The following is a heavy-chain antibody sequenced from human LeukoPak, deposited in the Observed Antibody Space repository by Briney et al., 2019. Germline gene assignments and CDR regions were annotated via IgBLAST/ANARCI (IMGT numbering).Heavy chain of an antibody. J-gene: IGHJ5*02. CDR2: IYYSGST. Sequence: SETLSLTCTVSGGSISSYDWSWIRQPPGKGLEWIGYIYYSGSTNYNPSLKSRVTISVDTSKNQFSLKLSSVTAAETAVYYCARGQVVPAASGWFDPWGQGTLVTVSS. CDR3: ARGQVVPAASGWFDP. V-gene: IGHV4-59*01. CDR1: GGSISSYD. D-gene: IGHD2-2*01.